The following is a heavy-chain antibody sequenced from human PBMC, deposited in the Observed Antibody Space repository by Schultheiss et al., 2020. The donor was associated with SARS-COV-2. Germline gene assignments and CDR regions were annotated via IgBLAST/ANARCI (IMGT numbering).Heavy chain of an antibody. CDR1: GGSISSGGYY. CDR2: INHSGST. V-gene: IGHV4-31*11. CDR3: AKDRAIQLWLRDYYGMDV. D-gene: IGHD5-18*01. Sequence: SQTLSLTCAVSGGSISSGGYYWSWIRQHPGKGLEWIGEINHSGSTNYNPSLKSRVTISVDTSKNQFSLNVRSVTAADTAVYYCAKDRAIQLWLRDYYGMDVWGQGTTVTVSS. J-gene: IGHJ6*02.